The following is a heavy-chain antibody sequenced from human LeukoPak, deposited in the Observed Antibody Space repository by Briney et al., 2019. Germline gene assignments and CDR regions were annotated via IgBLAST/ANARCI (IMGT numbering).Heavy chain of an antibody. CDR3: VGKDFYDSGNQFDY. CDR2: ISPLVGVA. D-gene: IGHD3-10*01. CDR1: GGTFSSYA. V-gene: IGHV1-69*04. Sequence: ASVKVSCKASGGTFSSYAISWVRQAPGQGLEWMGRISPLVGVASYAQKFQGRVTITADMSTRTAYMELSSLRSEDTAVYYCVGKDFYDSGNQFDYWGQGTLVTVSS. J-gene: IGHJ4*02.